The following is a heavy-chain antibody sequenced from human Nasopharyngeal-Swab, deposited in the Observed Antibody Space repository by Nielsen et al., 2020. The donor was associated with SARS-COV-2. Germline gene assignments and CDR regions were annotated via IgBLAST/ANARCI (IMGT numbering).Heavy chain of an antibody. D-gene: IGHD6-13*01. V-gene: IGHV1-2*04. CDR2: INPNSGGT. CDR1: GYTFTGYY. Sequence: ASVKVSCKASGYTFTGYYIHWVRQAPGQGLERMGWINPNSGGTNYAQKFQGWVTMTRDTSISTAYMELSRLKSDDTAMYYCARDRSASWSALDVWGKGTTVTVSS. CDR3: ARDRSASWSALDV. J-gene: IGHJ6*04.